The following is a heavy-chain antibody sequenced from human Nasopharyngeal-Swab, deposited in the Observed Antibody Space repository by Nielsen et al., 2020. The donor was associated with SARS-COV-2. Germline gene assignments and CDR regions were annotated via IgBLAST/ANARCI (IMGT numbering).Heavy chain of an antibody. CDR1: GGSISSGDYY. J-gene: IGHJ4*02. CDR3: ARVFEAAAGLDY. CDR2: IYYSGST. V-gene: IGHV4-30-4*01. Sequence: LRLSCTVSGGSISSGDYYWSWIRQPPGKGLEWIGYIYYSGSTYYNPSLKSRVTISVDMSKNQFSLKLSSVTAADTAVYYCARVFEAAAGLDYWGQGTLVTVSS. D-gene: IGHD6-13*01.